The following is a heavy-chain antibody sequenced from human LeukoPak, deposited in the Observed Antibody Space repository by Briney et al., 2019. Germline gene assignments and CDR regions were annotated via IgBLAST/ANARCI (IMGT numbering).Heavy chain of an antibody. CDR1: GFTFSSYA. V-gene: IGHV4-34*01. CDR2: INHSGST. Sequence: GSLRLSCAASGFTFSSYAMSWIRQPPGKGLEWIGEINHSGSTNYNPSLKSRVTISVDTSKNQFSLKLSSVTAADTAVYYCASLGRLRDYWGQGTLVTVSS. J-gene: IGHJ4*02. D-gene: IGHD4-17*01. CDR3: ASLGRLRDY.